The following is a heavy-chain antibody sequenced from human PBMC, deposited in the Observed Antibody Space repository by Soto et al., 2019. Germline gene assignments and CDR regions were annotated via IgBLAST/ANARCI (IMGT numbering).Heavy chain of an antibody. CDR1: GFTFSSYG. V-gene: IGHV3-30*18. J-gene: IGHJ6*02. Sequence: GGSLILSCAASGFTFSSYGMHWVRQAPGKGLEWVAVIPYDGSNKYYADSVKGRFTISRDNSKNTLYLQMNSLRAEDTAVYYCAKDLAAAGYYGMDVWGQGTTVTVSS. CDR3: AKDLAAAGYYGMDV. CDR2: IPYDGSNK. D-gene: IGHD6-13*01.